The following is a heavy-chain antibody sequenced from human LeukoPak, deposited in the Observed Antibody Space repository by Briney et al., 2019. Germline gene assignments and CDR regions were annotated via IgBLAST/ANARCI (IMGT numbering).Heavy chain of an antibody. CDR3: AKDLHIPYYYDSSGIPDY. Sequence: GSLRLSCAASGFTFSSYAMSWVRQAPGKGLEWVSAISGSGGSTYYADSVKGRFTISRDNSKNTLYLQMNSLRAEDTAVYYCAKDLHIPYYYDSSGIPDYWGQGTLVTVSS. CDR2: ISGSGGST. V-gene: IGHV3-23*01. J-gene: IGHJ4*02. CDR1: GFTFSSYA. D-gene: IGHD3-22*01.